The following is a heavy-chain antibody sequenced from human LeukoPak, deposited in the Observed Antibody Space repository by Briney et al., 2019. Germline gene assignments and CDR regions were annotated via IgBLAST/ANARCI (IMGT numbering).Heavy chain of an antibody. Sequence: GGSLRLSCAASGFTFSSYAMSWVRQAPGKGLEWVLAISGSGGSTYYADSVKGRFTISRDNSKNTLYLQMNSLRAEDTAVYYCAPSGLLRPTIYWGQGTLVTVSS. D-gene: IGHD3-22*01. J-gene: IGHJ4*02. CDR2: ISGSGGST. CDR1: GFTFSSYA. CDR3: APSGLLRPTIY. V-gene: IGHV3-23*01.